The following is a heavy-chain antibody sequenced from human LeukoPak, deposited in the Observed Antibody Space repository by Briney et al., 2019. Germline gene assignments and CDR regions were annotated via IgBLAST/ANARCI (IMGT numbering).Heavy chain of an antibody. V-gene: IGHV3-23*01. CDR1: GFTFSSYW. Sequence: PGGSLRLSCAASGFTFSSYWMSWARLTPGKGLEWVSAISGSGGTTYYADSVKGRFTISRDSSTNTLYLQLSSLRAEDTAIYYCARGGSVFAYFFDYWGQGTLVTVSS. CDR2: ISGSGGTT. J-gene: IGHJ4*02. CDR3: ARGGSVFAYFFDY. D-gene: IGHD3-10*01.